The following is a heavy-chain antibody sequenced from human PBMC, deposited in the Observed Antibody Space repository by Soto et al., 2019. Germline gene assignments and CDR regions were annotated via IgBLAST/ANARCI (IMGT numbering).Heavy chain of an antibody. CDR2: INSDGSSA. V-gene: IGHV3-74*01. CDR1: EFMFSIYW. CDR3: ARGARGFYYFDY. D-gene: IGHD3-10*01. J-gene: IGHJ4*02. Sequence: GSLRLSCTASEFMFSIYWIRWVRQAPGKGLVWVSRINSDGSSANYADSVKGRFTISRDNAKNTVYLQMDSLRAEDTAVYYCARGARGFYYFDYWGQGTLVTVSS.